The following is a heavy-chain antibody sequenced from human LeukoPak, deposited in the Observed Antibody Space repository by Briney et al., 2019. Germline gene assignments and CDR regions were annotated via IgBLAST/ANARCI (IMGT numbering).Heavy chain of an antibody. D-gene: IGHD5-18*01. CDR3: ARDNTAMVPYDAFDI. V-gene: IGHV1-46*01. CDR1: GYTFTSYY. Sequence: ASVKVSCKAPGYTFTSYYMHWVRQAPGQGLEWMGIINPSGGSTSYAQKFQGRVTMTRDTSTSTVYMELSSLRSEDTAVYYCARDNTAMVPYDAFDIWGQGTMVTVSS. CDR2: INPSGGST. J-gene: IGHJ3*02.